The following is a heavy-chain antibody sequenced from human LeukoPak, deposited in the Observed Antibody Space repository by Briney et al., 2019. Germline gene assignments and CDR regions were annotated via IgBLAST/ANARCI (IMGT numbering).Heavy chain of an antibody. Sequence: PSETLSLTCTVSGFSISSGYYWAWIRQPPGKGLEWIGSVYHTGGTYHNPSLKSRVTISVDTSRNQFSLRLSSVTAADTAVYYCAREEGATQDANWGQGTLVLVSS. CDR3: AREEGATQDAN. CDR1: GFSISSGYY. V-gene: IGHV4-38-2*02. CDR2: VYHTGGT. J-gene: IGHJ4*02. D-gene: IGHD1-26*01.